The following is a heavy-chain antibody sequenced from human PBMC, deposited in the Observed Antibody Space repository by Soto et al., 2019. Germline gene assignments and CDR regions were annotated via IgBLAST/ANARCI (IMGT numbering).Heavy chain of an antibody. J-gene: IGHJ4*02. CDR3: ARDPYSSSWFDY. D-gene: IGHD6-13*01. Sequence: GGSLRLSCAASGFTFSYYAMHWVRQAPGKGLVWVSRINSDGSSTSYADSVKGRFTISRDNAKNTLYLQMNSLRAEDTAVYYCARDPYSSSWFDYWGQGTLVTVSS. CDR1: GFTFSYYA. CDR2: INSDGSST. V-gene: IGHV3-74*01.